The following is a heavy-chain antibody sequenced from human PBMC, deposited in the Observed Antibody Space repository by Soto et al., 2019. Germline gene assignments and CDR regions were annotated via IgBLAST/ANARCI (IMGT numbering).Heavy chain of an antibody. Sequence: ASVKVSCKASGYTFTSYGISWVRQAPGQGLEWMGWISAYNGNINYAQKLQGRVTMTTDTSTSTAYMELRSLRSDDTAVYYCARAPIAVAGTWWFDPWGQGTLVTVSS. CDR1: GYTFTSYG. J-gene: IGHJ5*02. CDR2: ISAYNGNI. V-gene: IGHV1-18*01. CDR3: ARAPIAVAGTWWFDP. D-gene: IGHD6-19*01.